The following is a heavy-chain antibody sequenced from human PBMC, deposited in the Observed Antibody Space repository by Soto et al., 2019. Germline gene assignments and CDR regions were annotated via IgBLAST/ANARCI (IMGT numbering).Heavy chain of an antibody. V-gene: IGHV3-23*01. CDR3: ATPVGYDDSSDY. D-gene: IGHD3-22*01. Sequence: EVQLLESGGGLVQPGGSLRLSCAASGFTFSNYAMSWVRQAPGKGLEWLSSISRSGGSTYYADSVKGRFTISRDNAKNTLFLQMNSLRAEDTAVYYCATPVGYDDSSDYWGQGTLVTVSS. J-gene: IGHJ4*02. CDR2: ISRSGGST. CDR1: GFTFSNYA.